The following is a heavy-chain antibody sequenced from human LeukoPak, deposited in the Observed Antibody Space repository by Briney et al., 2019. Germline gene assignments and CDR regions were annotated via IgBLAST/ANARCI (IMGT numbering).Heavy chain of an antibody. CDR1: GFTFNSYS. CDR2: IDGSGGTI. J-gene: IGHJ1*01. V-gene: IGHV3-48*01. CDR3: ARDGLADFWSGITAIHYLQH. Sequence: GSLRLSCAASGFTFNSYSMNWVRQAPGKGLEWISYIDGSGGTIYYADSVKGRFTISRDNAKNSLYLQMNSLRAEDTAVFYCARDGLADFWSGITAIHYLQHWGQGTLVTVSS. D-gene: IGHD3-3*01.